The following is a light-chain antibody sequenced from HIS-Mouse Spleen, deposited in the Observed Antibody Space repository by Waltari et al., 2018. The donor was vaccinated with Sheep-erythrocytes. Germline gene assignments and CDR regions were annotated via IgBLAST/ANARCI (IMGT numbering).Light chain of an antibody. CDR2: EGS. V-gene: IGLV2-23*01. CDR1: SSDVGSYNL. J-gene: IGLJ3*02. CDR3: CSYAGSSTPWV. Sequence: QSVLTQPASVSGSPGQSITISCTGTSSDVGSYNLVSWYQQHPGKAPKLMIYEGSKRPSGVSTRFSGSKSGNTASLTISGLQAEDEADYYCCSYAGSSTPWVFGGGTKLTVL.